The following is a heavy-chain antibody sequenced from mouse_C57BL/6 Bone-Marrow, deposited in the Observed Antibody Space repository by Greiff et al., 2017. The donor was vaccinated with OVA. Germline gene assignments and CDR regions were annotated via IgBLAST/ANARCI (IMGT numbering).Heavy chain of an antibody. CDR3: ARRALYYGSSYDWYFDV. D-gene: IGHD1-1*01. V-gene: IGHV1-50*01. CDR2: IDPSDSYT. Sequence: VQLQQPGAELVKPGASVKLSCKASGYTFTSYWMQWVKQRPGQGLEWIGEIDPSDSYTNYNQKFKGKATLTVDTSSSTAYMQLSSLTSADSAVYYCARRALYYGSSYDWYFDVWGTGTTVTVSS. J-gene: IGHJ1*03. CDR1: GYTFTSYW.